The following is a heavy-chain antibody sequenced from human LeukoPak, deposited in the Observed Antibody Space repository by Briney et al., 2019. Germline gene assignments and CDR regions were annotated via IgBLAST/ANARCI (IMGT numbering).Heavy chain of an antibody. CDR3: ARGAIAVAGRIDY. V-gene: IGHV3-23*01. CDR2: IGDGDGTT. D-gene: IGHD6-19*01. J-gene: IGHJ4*02. CDR1: GITFSTNS. Sequence: GGSLRLSCAATGITFSTNSMSWVRQAPGRGLEWVSAIGDGDGTTFYADSVKGRFTISRDNSKNTLYLQMNSLRAEDTAVYYCARGAIAVAGRIDYWGQGTLVTVSS.